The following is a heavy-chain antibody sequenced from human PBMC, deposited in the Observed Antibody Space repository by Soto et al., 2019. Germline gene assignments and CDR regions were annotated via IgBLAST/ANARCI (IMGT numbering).Heavy chain of an antibody. CDR2: IHMTNKVI. CDR3: VSDPDGDLDFDY. J-gene: IGHJ4*02. CDR1: GFNFPTYA. Sequence: EVQLVESGGELVQPGGSLRLSCAASGFNFPTYAMNWVRQAPGKGMEWLSFIHMTNKVIFYADSVRGRFTISRDNAKDSLYLQMNSLRVEDTAVYYCVSDPDGDLDFDYWGQGTLVTVYS. V-gene: IGHV3-48*01. D-gene: IGHD4-17*01.